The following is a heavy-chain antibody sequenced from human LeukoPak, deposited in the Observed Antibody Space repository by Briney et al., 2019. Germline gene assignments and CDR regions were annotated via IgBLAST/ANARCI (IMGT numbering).Heavy chain of an antibody. D-gene: IGHD3-3*01. CDR3: ARTIFGVASHAFDI. CDR1: GGSFSGYY. CDR2: IYHSGST. J-gene: IGHJ3*02. Sequence: SETLSLTCAVYGGSFSGYYWSWIRQPPGKGLEWIGYIYHSGSTYYNPSLKSRVTISVDRSKNQFSLKLSSVTAADTAVYYCARTIFGVASHAFDIWGQGTMVTVSS. V-gene: IGHV4-34*01.